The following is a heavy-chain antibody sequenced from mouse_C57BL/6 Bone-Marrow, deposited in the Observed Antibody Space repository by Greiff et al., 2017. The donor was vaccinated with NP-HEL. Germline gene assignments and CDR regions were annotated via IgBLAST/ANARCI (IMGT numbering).Heavy chain of an antibody. V-gene: IGHV1-55*01. CDR2: IYPGSGST. J-gene: IGHJ2*01. D-gene: IGHD1-1*01. CDR1: GYTFTSYW. CDR3: ARSDYGSPYFDY. Sequence: QVQLQQPGAELVKPGASVKMSCKASGYTFTSYWITWVKQRPGQGLEWIGDIYPGSGSTNYNEKFKSKATLTVDTSSSTAYMQLSSLTSEDSAVYYCARSDYGSPYFDYWGKGTTLTVSS.